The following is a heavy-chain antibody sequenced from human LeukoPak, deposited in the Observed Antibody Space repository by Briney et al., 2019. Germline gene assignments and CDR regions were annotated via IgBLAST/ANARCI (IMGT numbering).Heavy chain of an antibody. CDR1: GYTFTSYG. J-gene: IGHJ4*02. D-gene: IGHD2-15*01. CDR2: ISAYNGNT. V-gene: IGHV1-18*01. Sequence: ASVKVSCKASGYTFTSYGISWVRQAPGQGLEWMGWISAYNGNTNYAQKFQGRVTMTTDTSTSTAYMELRSLRSDDTAVYYCARDSCSGGSCYLHYGGQGTLVTVSS. CDR3: ARDSCSGGSCYLHY.